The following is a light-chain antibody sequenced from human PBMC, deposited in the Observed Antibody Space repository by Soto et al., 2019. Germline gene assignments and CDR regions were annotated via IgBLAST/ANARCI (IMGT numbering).Light chain of an antibody. J-gene: IGKJ1*01. CDR1: RSLSSN. V-gene: IGKV3-15*01. CDR3: QPYNNWPPGT. Sequence: EILMTQSPATLSVSPGERATLSCRGSRSLSSNLAWYQQKPGQAPRLLIYGASTRATGVPARFSGSGSGTEFTLTISSLQSEDFAVYYCQPYNNWPPGTFGLGTQVEVK. CDR2: GAS.